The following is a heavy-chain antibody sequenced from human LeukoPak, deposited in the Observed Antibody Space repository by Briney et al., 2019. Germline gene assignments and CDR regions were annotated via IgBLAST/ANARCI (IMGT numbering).Heavy chain of an antibody. CDR1: GGTFSSYA. V-gene: IGHV1-69*04. J-gene: IGHJ4*02. CDR3: ASGAHYYDSSGYVSDY. CDR2: IIPILGIG. D-gene: IGHD3-22*01. Sequence: GASVKVSCKASGGTFSSYAISWVRQAPGQGLEWMGRIIPILGIGNYAQKFQGRVTITADKSTSTAYMELSSLRSEDTAVYYCASGAHYYDSSGYVSDYWGQGTLVTVSS.